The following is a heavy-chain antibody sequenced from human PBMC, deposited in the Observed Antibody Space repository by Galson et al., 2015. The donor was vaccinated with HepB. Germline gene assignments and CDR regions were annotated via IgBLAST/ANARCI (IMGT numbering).Heavy chain of an antibody. J-gene: IGHJ6*03. CDR3: ARSPILPEYGTTWSRDPYLYYYMAV. CDR1: GGTFRRYG. D-gene: IGHD6-13*01. Sequence: SVKVSCKASGGTFRRYGFSWVRQAPGQGLEWMGGINPIFGTPNYAQKFQGRVAITADESTSTAYMELSSLKSEDTAVYYCARSPILPEYGTTWSRDPYLYYYMAVWGTGTTVTVSS. CDR2: INPIFGTP. V-gene: IGHV1-69*13.